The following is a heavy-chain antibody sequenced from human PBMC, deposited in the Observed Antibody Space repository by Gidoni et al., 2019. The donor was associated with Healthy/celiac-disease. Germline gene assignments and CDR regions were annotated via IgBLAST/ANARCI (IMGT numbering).Heavy chain of an antibody. CDR1: GYTFTGYY. CDR3: ARDKYYYGSGSPQTTPANWFDP. CDR2: INPNSGGT. J-gene: IGHJ5*02. Sequence: QVQLVQSGAEVKKPGASVKVSCKASGYTFTGYYMHWVRQAPGQGLEWMGWINPNSGGTNYAQKFQGRVTMTRDTSISTAYMELSRLRSDDTAVYYCARDKYYYGSGSPQTTPANWFDPWGQGTLVTVSS. D-gene: IGHD3-10*01. V-gene: IGHV1-2*02.